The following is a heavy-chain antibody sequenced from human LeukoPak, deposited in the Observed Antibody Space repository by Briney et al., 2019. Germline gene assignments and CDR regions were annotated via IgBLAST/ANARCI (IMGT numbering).Heavy chain of an antibody. D-gene: IGHD5-12*01. CDR1: GYSFTSNW. V-gene: IGHV5-51*01. Sequence: KSGESLKISCKGSGYSFTSNWIGWVRQMPGKGLEWMGIIYPNDFDTRYSPSFQGQVTISADRSITTAYLQWSSLKASDTAVYYCARHGSGYPIHYWGQGTLVTVSS. J-gene: IGHJ4*02. CDR2: IYPNDFDT. CDR3: ARHGSGYPIHY.